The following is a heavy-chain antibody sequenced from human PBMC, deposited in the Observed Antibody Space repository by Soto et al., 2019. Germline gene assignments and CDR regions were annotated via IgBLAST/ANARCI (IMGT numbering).Heavy chain of an antibody. Sequence: WTWIRQPPGKGLEWVGEINHSGSSNYNPSLKSRVTISVDTSKNQFSLKLSSVTAADTAVYYCARAGSYLWGGFDPWGQGTLVTVSS. D-gene: IGHD3-16*01. CDR3: ARAGSYLWGGFDP. V-gene: IGHV4-34*01. J-gene: IGHJ5*02. CDR2: INHSGSS.